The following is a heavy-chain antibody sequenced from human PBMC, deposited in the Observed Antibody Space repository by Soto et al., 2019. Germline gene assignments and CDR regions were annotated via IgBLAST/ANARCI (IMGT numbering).Heavy chain of an antibody. Sequence: EVQLVESGGGLVQPGGSLRLSCAASGFTFTIYYMSWVRQAPGKGLEWVANINQDGSEKYYVDFVKGRFIISRDNAKNSLYLQMNSLRAEDTAVYFCARDGDGVYPPFDYWGQGTLVTVSS. CDR3: ARDGDGVYPPFDY. CDR2: INQDGSEK. CDR1: GFTFTIYY. D-gene: IGHD3-10*01. J-gene: IGHJ4*02. V-gene: IGHV3-7*01.